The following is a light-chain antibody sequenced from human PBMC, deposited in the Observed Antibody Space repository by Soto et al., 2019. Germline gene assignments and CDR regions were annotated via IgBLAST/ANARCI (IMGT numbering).Light chain of an antibody. CDR1: HPVSSY. V-gene: IGKV3-11*01. Sequence: IVSTKSRTTLPLSQGERATLSCWPRHPVSSYLAWYQQKPGQAPWLLIYDASNGATGIPARFSGSGFVTYFTLTNSSLAPEDFAVCCCQRRSKWPQENTFGQGTKVDIK. CDR3: QRRSKWPQENT. J-gene: IGKJ2*01. CDR2: DAS.